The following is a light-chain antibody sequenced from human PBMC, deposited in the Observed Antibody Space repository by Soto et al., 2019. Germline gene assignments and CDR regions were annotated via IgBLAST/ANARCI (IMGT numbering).Light chain of an antibody. J-gene: IGLJ1*01. Sequence: QSALTQPRSVSGPPGQSVTISCTGTSSDVDGYNYVSWYQQHPGKAPKLMIYDVSERPSGVPDRFSGSKSGNTASLTISGLQAEDEADYYCCSYAGSYTSYVFGTGTKVTVL. CDR1: SSDVDGYNY. CDR3: CSYAGSYTSYV. V-gene: IGLV2-11*01. CDR2: DVS.